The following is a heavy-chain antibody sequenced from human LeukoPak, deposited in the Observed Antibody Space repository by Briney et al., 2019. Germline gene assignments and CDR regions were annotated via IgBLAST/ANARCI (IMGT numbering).Heavy chain of an antibody. CDR3: AKGQGGSYPYYYYYMDV. J-gene: IGHJ6*03. Sequence: GGSLRLSCAASGFTFSSYAMSWVRQAPGKGLEWVSAISGSGGSTYYADSVKGRFTISRDNSKNTLYLQMNSLRAEDTAVYYCAKGQGGSYPYYYYYMDVWGKGTTVTVSS. D-gene: IGHD1-26*01. CDR1: GFTFSSYA. V-gene: IGHV3-23*01. CDR2: ISGSGGST.